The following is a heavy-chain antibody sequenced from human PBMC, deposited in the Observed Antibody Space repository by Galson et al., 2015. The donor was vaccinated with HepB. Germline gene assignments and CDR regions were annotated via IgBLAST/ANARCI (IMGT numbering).Heavy chain of an antibody. D-gene: IGHD4-17*01. CDR3: ARDPRGSTVTTFYFYYGMDV. Sequence: SLRLSCAASGFTFSNYWMHWVRQAPGKGLVWVSLINRDGSTTSYADSVMGRFTISRDYAKNTLYLQMSGLRAEDTAVYYCARDPRGSTVTTFYFYYGMDVWGQGTTVTVSS. CDR1: GFTFSNYW. V-gene: IGHV3-74*01. CDR2: INRDGSTT. J-gene: IGHJ6*02.